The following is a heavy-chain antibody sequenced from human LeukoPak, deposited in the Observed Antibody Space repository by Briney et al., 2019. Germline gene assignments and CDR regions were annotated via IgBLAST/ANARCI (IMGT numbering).Heavy chain of an antibody. D-gene: IGHD3-22*01. Sequence: PGGSLRLSCAASGFTFSSYAMTWVRQAPGKGLEWVSAISSSGGSTYYADSVKGRLTISRDNSKNTLYLQMNSLRAEGTAVYYCAKEAYDNFDYWGQGTLVTVSS. J-gene: IGHJ4*02. CDR1: GFTFSSYA. V-gene: IGHV3-23*01. CDR3: AKEAYDNFDY. CDR2: ISSSGGST.